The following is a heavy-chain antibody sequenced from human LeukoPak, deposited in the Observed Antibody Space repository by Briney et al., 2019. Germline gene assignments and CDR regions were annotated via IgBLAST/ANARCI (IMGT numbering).Heavy chain of an antibody. J-gene: IGHJ4*02. Sequence: SQTLSLTCAISGDSVSSNRAAWHWLRQSPSRGLEWLGRTYYRSQWYVDYASSVKSRIILTPDTSKNQFSLQLNSVTPEDTAVYYCARIEDSNVRFDYWGQGTLVTVSS. CDR2: TYYRSQWYV. D-gene: IGHD4-11*01. CDR1: GDSVSSNRAA. V-gene: IGHV6-1*01. CDR3: ARIEDSNVRFDY.